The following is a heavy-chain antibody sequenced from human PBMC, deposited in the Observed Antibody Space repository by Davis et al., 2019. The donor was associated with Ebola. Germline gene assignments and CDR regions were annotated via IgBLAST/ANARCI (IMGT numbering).Heavy chain of an antibody. D-gene: IGHD5-12*01. CDR3: ASGFNIVATSTN. Sequence: GESLKTSCAASGFTFSSYSMNWVRQAPGKGLEWVSSISSSSSYIYYADSVKGRFTISRDNAKNSLYLQMNSLRAEDTAVYYCASGFNIVATSTNWGQGTLVTVSS. V-gene: IGHV3-21*01. CDR2: ISSSSSYI. J-gene: IGHJ4*02. CDR1: GFTFSSYS.